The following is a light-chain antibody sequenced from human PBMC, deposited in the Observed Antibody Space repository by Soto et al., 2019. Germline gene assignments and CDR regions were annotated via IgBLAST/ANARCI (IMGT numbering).Light chain of an antibody. Sequence: EFVLTQSPATLSLSPGERVTLSCRASQSVTSSYLGWYQQKPGQTPRLLIYGASNRATGIPDRFSGSESGTDFTLTISRLEPGDVAVYYCQQYGSLPCTFGQGTKLEIK. J-gene: IGKJ2*02. CDR3: QQYGSLPCT. CDR1: QSVTSSY. V-gene: IGKV3-20*01. CDR2: GAS.